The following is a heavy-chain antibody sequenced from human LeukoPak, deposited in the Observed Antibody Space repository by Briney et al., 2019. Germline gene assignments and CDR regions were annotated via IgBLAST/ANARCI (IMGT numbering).Heavy chain of an antibody. D-gene: IGHD2-8*01. J-gene: IGHJ4*02. CDR1: GFTFSSYW. Sequence: GGSLRLSCAASGFTFSSYWMHWVRQAPGKGLEWVSSISSSSSYIYYADSVKGRFTISRDNAKNSLYLQMNSLRAEDTAVYYCARDNGDYFDYWGQGTLVTVSS. V-gene: IGHV3-21*01. CDR2: ISSSSSYI. CDR3: ARDNGDYFDY.